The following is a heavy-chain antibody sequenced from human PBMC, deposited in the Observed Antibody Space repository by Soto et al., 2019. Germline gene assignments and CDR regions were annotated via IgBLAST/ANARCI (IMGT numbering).Heavy chain of an antibody. CDR2: IWYDGSTK. CDR1: GFTFSSYG. Sequence: QVQVVESGGDVVQPGKSLRLSCAASGFTFSSYGMHWVRQAPGKGLEWVAVIWYDGSTKYYADPVKGRFTISRDNSKNTVYLQMKSLRAEDTAVYYCARDWGVEMATSSFDYWGQGTLVTVSS. V-gene: IGHV3-33*01. D-gene: IGHD5-12*01. CDR3: ARDWGVEMATSSFDY. J-gene: IGHJ4*02.